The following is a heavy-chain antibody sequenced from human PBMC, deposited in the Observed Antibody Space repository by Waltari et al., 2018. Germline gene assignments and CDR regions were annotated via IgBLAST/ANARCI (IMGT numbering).Heavy chain of an antibody. V-gene: IGHV4-38-2*01. D-gene: IGHD3-10*01. Sequence: QVQLQESGPGQVKPSETLSLMCAVSGHSISSGFYWGWIRRTPGKGLEWIGSLYHSGCADYNPSLRRRLSMSVDTSKNQFSLNLASGTATDTGVYYCTRHGLKSGFREWYFALDVWGQGATVTVSS. CDR2: LYHSGCA. CDR3: TRHGLKSGFREWYFALDV. CDR1: GHSISSGFY. J-gene: IGHJ6*02.